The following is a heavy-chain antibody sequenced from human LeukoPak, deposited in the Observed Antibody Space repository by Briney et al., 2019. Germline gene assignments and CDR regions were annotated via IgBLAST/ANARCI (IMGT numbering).Heavy chain of an antibody. D-gene: IGHD5-18*01. J-gene: IGHJ4*02. V-gene: IGHV3-7*01. CDR2: INNDGSEN. Sequence: GGSLRLSCAVSGFTFSSDWMGWVRQAPEKGLEWVANINNDGSENYYVDSVKGRFTISRDNAKNSLFLQMNSLRVEDTAVYYCARSTAGLDHWGQGTLVAVSS. CDR1: GFTFSSDW. CDR3: ARSTAGLDH.